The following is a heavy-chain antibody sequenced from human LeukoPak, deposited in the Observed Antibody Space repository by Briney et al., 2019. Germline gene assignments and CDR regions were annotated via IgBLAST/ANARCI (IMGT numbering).Heavy chain of an antibody. CDR3: AKDPGGNSEYFDY. CDR2: ISYDGSNK. Sequence: PGGSLRLSCAASGFTFSSYGMHWVRQAPGKGPEWVAVISYDGSNKYYADSVKGRFTISRDNSKNTLYLQMNSLRAEDTAVYYCAKDPGGNSEYFDYWGQGTLVTVSS. CDR1: GFTFSSYG. D-gene: IGHD4-23*01. V-gene: IGHV3-30*18. J-gene: IGHJ4*02.